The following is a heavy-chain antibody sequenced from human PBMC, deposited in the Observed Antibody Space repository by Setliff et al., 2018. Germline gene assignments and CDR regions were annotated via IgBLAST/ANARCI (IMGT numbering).Heavy chain of an antibody. CDR1: GGSMTSYY. D-gene: IGHD6-13*01. Sequence: SETLSLTCTVSGGSMTSYYWTWIRQPPGEGLEWIGYIFYSGNTEYNPSLKSRVTISVDTSKNQFSLKLSSVTAADTAVYYCARDPASPAAAGGWFDPWGQGTLVTVS. V-gene: IGHV4-59*12. CDR2: IFYSGNT. CDR3: ARDPASPAAAGGWFDP. J-gene: IGHJ5*02.